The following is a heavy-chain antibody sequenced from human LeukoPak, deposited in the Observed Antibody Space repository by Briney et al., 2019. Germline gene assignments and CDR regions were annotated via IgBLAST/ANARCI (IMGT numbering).Heavy chain of an antibody. D-gene: IGHD3-10*01. Sequence: SETLSLTCTVSGGSISSYYWSWIRQPPGKGLEWIGYISYSGTTNYNPSLKSRVTISVDTSKNHFSLKLTSVTAADTAVYYCAREAYTSGSFGAFDIWGQGTMVTVS. CDR1: GGSISSYY. V-gene: IGHV4-59*01. J-gene: IGHJ3*02. CDR3: AREAYTSGSFGAFDI. CDR2: ISYSGTT.